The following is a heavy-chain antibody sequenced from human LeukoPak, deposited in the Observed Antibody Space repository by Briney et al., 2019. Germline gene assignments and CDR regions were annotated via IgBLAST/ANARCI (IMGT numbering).Heavy chain of an antibody. CDR3: ARDPSTTVAGAFDI. CDR2: IYYSGST. J-gene: IGHJ3*02. D-gene: IGHD6-19*01. Sequence: PSETLSLTCTVSGGSISSSSYYWGWIRQPPGKGLEWIGYIYYSGSTNYNPSLKSRVTISVDTSKNQFSLKLSSVTAADTAVYYCARDPSTTVAGAFDIWGQGTMVTVSS. V-gene: IGHV4-61*01. CDR1: GGSISSSSYY.